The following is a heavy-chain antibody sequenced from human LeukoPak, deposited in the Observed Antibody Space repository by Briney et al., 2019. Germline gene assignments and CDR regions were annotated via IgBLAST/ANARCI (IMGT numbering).Heavy chain of an antibody. V-gene: IGHV3-23*01. CDR2: ISGSGGST. D-gene: IGHD2-2*01. CDR1: GFTFSSYA. Sequence: GGSLRLSCAASGFTFSSYAMSWVRQAPGKGLEWVSAISGSGGSTYYADSVKGRFTISRDNAKNSLYLQMNSLRAEDTAVYYCARDGGAIVVVPAAVEEYGPYDAFDIWGQGTMVTVSS. J-gene: IGHJ3*02. CDR3: ARDGGAIVVVPAAVEEYGPYDAFDI.